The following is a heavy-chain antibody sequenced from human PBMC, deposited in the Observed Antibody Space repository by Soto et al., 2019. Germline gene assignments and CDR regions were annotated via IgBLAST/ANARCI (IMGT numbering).Heavy chain of an antibody. CDR2: INTDNGDT. J-gene: IGHJ4*02. CDR1: CYTFSTFG. D-gene: IGHD6-13*01. Sequence: QVQLVQSGAEVKKPGASVRLSCKPSCYTFSTFGITWVRQAPGQGLEWMGWINTDNGDTNYAKNFQGRVTMTTDTSTNTAYMELRILRYDDTGVYYCARVFTAAGTWEIHKWGQGTPVTVSS. CDR3: ARVFTAAGTWEIHK. V-gene: IGHV1-18*01.